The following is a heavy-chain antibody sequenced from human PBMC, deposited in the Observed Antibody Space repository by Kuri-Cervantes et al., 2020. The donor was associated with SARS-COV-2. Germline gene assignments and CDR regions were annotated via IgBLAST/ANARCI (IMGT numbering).Heavy chain of an antibody. CDR1: GFTFNLYG. CDR2: IWFDGRNK. J-gene: IGHJ4*02. Sequence: GESLKISCAASGFTFNLYGMHWVRQAPGKGLEWVAVIWFDGRNKYYADSVKGRFTISRDNSKNTLYLQMNSLRAEDTAVYYCARDRDDSSGYYYFDYWGQGTLVTVSS. D-gene: IGHD3-22*01. CDR3: ARDRDDSSGYYYFDY. V-gene: IGHV3-30*19.